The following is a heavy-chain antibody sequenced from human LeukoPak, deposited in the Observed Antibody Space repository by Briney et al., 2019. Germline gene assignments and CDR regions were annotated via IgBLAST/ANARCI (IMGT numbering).Heavy chain of an antibody. V-gene: IGHV3-33*01. D-gene: IGHD4-17*01. Sequence: PGGSLRLSCAASGFTFSSYGMHWVRQAPGKGLGWVAVIWYDGSNKYYADSVKGRFTISRDNSKNTLYLQMNSLRAEDTAVYYCARDHGDPYHFDYWGQGALVTVSS. CDR1: GFTFSSYG. J-gene: IGHJ4*02. CDR3: ARDHGDPYHFDY. CDR2: IWYDGSNK.